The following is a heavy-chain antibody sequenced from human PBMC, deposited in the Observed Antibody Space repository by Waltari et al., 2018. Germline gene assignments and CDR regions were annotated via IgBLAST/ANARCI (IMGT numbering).Heavy chain of an antibody. D-gene: IGHD1-26*01. CDR2: IWYDGSNK. CDR3: ARGGEVGLCFDY. J-gene: IGHJ4*02. V-gene: IGHV3-33*01. CDR1: GFTFSSYG. Sequence: QVQLVESGGGVVQPGRSLRLSCAASGFTFSSYGMHWVRQAPGKGLEWVAVIWYDGSNKYYADSVKGRFTISRDNSKNTLYLQMNSLRAEDTAVYYCARGGEVGLCFDYWGQGTLVTVSS.